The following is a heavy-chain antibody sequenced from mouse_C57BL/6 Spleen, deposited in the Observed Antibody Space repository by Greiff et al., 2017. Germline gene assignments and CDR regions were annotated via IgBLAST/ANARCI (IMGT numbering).Heavy chain of an antibody. V-gene: IGHV1-26*01. J-gene: IGHJ2*01. Sequence: VQLQQSGPELVKPGASVKISCKASGYTFTDYYMNWVKQSHGKSLEWIGDINPNNGGTSYNQKFKGKATLTVDKSSSTAYMELRSLTSEDSAVYYCARFGVDYWGHDTTLTVSS. CDR2: INPNNGGT. CDR3: ARFGVDY. CDR1: GYTFTDYY.